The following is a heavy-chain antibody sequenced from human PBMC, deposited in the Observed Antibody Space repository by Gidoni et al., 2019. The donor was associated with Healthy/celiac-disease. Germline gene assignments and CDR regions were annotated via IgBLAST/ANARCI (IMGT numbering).Heavy chain of an antibody. CDR3: AFGGGIAAAGEFNWFDP. V-gene: IGHV1-2*04. D-gene: IGHD6-13*01. J-gene: IGHJ5*02. Sequence: QAPLVQSGAEVQKPGASVKFSCKASGYTFTGSYMHWVRQASGQGLEWMGWSSPNSGSTKKGQKFQGWVTMTRETTISTACMEVSRLRSDDTAVYYCAFGGGIAAAGEFNWFDPWGKGTLVTVSS. CDR1: GYTFTGSY. CDR2: SSPNSGST.